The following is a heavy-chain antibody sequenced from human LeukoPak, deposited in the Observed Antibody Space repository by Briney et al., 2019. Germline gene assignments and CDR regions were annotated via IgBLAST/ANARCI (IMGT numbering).Heavy chain of an antibody. CDR2: IYSGGST. J-gene: IGHJ4*02. D-gene: IGHD2-2*01. CDR1: GFTVSSNY. Sequence: GGSLRLSCAASGFTVSSNYMSWVRQAPGKGLEWVSVIYSGGSTYYADSVKGRFTISRDNSKNTLYLQMNSLRVEDTAVYYCTRDHITSWQIDFWGQGTMVTVSS. CDR3: TRDHITSWQIDF. V-gene: IGHV3-53*01.